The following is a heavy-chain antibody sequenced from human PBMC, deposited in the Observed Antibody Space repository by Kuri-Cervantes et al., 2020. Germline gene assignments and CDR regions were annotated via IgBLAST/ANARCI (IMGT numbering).Heavy chain of an antibody. CDR1: GYTFTSYD. CDR3: ARGSSPSPDFDY. Sequence: ASVKVSCKASGYTFTSYDINWVRQATGQGLEWMGWMNPNSGNTGYAQKFQGSVTMTRDTSTSTVYMELSSLRSEDTAVYYCARGSSPSPDFDYWGQGTLVTVSS. V-gene: IGHV1-8*01. CDR2: MNPNSGNT. J-gene: IGHJ4*02. D-gene: IGHD6-6*01.